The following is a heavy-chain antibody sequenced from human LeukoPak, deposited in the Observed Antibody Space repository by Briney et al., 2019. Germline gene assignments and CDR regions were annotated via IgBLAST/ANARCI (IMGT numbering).Heavy chain of an antibody. CDR2: INPSGGST. D-gene: IGHD5-18*01. CDR3: ARGGGVDTAMVRGAFDI. Sequence: ASVKVSCKAFGYTFTNYYMHWVRQAPGQGLEWMGIINPSGGSTSYAQKFQGRVIMTRDTSTSTVYMELSSLRSEDTAVYYCARGGGVDTAMVRGAFDIWGQGTMVTVSS. J-gene: IGHJ3*02. V-gene: IGHV1-46*01. CDR1: GYTFTNYY.